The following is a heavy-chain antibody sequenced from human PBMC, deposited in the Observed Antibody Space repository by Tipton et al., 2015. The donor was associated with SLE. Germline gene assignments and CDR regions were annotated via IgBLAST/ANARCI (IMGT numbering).Heavy chain of an antibody. CDR1: GVSFSTDSYF. CDR3: ARATYDDFKGVDY. V-gene: IGHV4-39*07. D-gene: IGHD3-16*01. Sequence: TLSLTCTVSGVSFSTDSYFWGWIRQPPGKGLEWIGSVYYTGSTFYNPSLKSRVTISLDTSTNQFSLNLNSVTAADTAMYYCARATYDDFKGVDYWGQGTLVAVSS. CDR2: VYYTGST. J-gene: IGHJ4*02.